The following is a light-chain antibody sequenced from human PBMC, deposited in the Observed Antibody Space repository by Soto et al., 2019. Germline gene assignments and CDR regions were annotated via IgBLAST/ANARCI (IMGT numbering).Light chain of an antibody. CDR2: EGS. Sequence: QSALTQPASVSGSPGQSITISGTGTSSDVGSYNLVSWYQQHPGKATKLMIYEGSKRPSGVSNRFSGSKSGNTASLTISGLQAEDEAEYCCCSYAGSSTLVFGGGTKLTVL. J-gene: IGLJ2*01. V-gene: IGLV2-23*01. CDR3: CSYAGSSTLV. CDR1: SSDVGSYNL.